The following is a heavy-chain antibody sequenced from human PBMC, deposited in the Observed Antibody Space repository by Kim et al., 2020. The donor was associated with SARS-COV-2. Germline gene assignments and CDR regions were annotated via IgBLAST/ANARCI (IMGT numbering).Heavy chain of an antibody. Sequence: GGSLRLSCAASGFTFDDYAMHWVRQAPGKGLEWVSGISWNSGSIGYADSVKGRFTISRDNAKNSLYLQMNSLRAEDTALYYCAKDISYYYGSEHAFDIWG. V-gene: IGHV3-9*01. CDR3: AKDISYYYGSEHAFDI. CDR1: GFTFDDYA. D-gene: IGHD3-10*01. J-gene: IGHJ3*02. CDR2: ISWNSGSI.